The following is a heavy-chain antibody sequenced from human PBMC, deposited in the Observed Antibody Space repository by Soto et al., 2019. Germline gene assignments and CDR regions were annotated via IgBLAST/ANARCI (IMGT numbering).Heavy chain of an antibody. V-gene: IGHV3-23*01. Sequence: GESLKISCAASGSTLSNYGMTWVRQAPGKGLQWVSTIRGRGGTTYYADSVKGRFTISRDDSRNTLYLQMNSLRVEDTAVYFCAKDVNYDMLAGYYYYWGHGTLVTVSS. J-gene: IGHJ4*01. CDR3: AKDVNYDMLAGYYYY. CDR2: IRGRGGTT. CDR1: GSTLSNYG. D-gene: IGHD3-9*01.